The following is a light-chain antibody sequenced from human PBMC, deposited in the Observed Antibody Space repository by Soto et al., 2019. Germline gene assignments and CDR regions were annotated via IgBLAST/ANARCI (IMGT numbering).Light chain of an antibody. CDR3: QQYGSSPPIT. J-gene: IGKJ5*01. V-gene: IGKV3-20*01. CDR2: GAS. Sequence: EIVMTQSPATLSMYTGERATLSCRASQSVSSSYLAWYQQKPGQAPRLLIYGASSRATGIPDRFSGSGSGTDFTLTISRLEPEDFAVYYCQQYGSSPPITFGQGTRPEV. CDR1: QSVSSSY.